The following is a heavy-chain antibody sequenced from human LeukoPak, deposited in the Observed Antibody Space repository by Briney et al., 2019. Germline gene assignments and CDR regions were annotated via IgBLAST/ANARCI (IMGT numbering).Heavy chain of an antibody. V-gene: IGHV3-33*01. Sequence: GGSLRLFCAASGFTFSSYGMHWVRQAPGKGLEWVAVIWYDGSNKYYADSVRGRFTISRDNSKNTLYLQMNSLRAEDTAVYYCASEYSSGAYYYYGMDVWGQGTTVTVSS. D-gene: IGHD6-19*01. CDR1: GFTFSSYG. CDR3: ASEYSSGAYYYYGMDV. J-gene: IGHJ6*02. CDR2: IWYDGSNK.